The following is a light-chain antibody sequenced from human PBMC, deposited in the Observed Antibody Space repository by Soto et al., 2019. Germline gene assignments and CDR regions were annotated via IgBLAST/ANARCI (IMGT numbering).Light chain of an antibody. J-gene: IGKJ2*01. CDR3: QQYNNWPLT. Sequence: EIVMTQSPATLSVSPGARATLSCRASQSVSSNLAWYQQKPGQAPRLLIYGASTRATGIPAMFSGSGSRTEFTLTISSVQSEDLAVYDCQQYNNWPLTFGQGTKLEIK. CDR1: QSVSSN. CDR2: GAS. V-gene: IGKV3-15*01.